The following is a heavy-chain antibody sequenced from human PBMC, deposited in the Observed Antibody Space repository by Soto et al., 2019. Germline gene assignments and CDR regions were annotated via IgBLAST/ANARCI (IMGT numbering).Heavy chain of an antibody. CDR2: IDYNGVT. D-gene: IGHD2-2*01. CDR3: GRVMIGTSRHTDSDY. J-gene: IGHJ4*02. CDR1: GASISSRDYY. Sequence: SSETLSLTCSVSGASISSRDYYWGWIRQTPGKGLEWIGNIDYNGVTYYKPSLKSRVTVSKDTSKNQFSLKVASVTAADTAIYYCGRVMIGTSRHTDSDYWGQGTQVTVSS. V-gene: IGHV4-39*01.